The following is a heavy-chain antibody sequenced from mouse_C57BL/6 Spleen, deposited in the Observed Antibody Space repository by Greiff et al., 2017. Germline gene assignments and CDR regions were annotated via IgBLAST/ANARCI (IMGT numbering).Heavy chain of an antibody. D-gene: IGHD2-4*01. V-gene: IGHV7-3*01. CDR2: IRNKANGYTT. J-gene: IGHJ2*01. CDR1: GFTFTDYY. CDR3: AYYDCIGFDY. Sequence: EVKLVESGGGLVQPGGSLSLSCAASGFTFTDYYMSWVRQPPGKALEWLGFIRNKANGYTTEYSASVKGRFTISRDNSQSILYLQMNALRAEDSATYYCAYYDCIGFDYWGQGTTLTVSS.